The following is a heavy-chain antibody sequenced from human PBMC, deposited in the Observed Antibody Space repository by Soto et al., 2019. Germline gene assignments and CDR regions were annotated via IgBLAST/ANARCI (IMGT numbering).Heavy chain of an antibody. J-gene: IGHJ6*02. D-gene: IGHD3-3*01. CDR3: ARHAISKRPYYDFWSGYQKPYYYYGMDV. V-gene: IGHV5-51*01. CDR2: TYPGDSDT. CDR1: GYSFTSYW. Sequence: GESLKISCKGSGYSFTSYWIGWVRQMPGKGLEWMGITYPGDSDTRYSPSFQGQVTISADKSISTAYLQWSSLKASDTAMYYCARHAISKRPYYDFWSGYQKPYYYYGMDVWGQGTTVTVSS.